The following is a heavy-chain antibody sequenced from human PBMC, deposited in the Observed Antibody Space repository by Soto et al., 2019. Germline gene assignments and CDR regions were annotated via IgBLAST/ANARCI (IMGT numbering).Heavy chain of an antibody. CDR1: GFTVSSNY. D-gene: IGHD4-17*01. J-gene: IGHJ5*02. CDR2: IYSGGTI. Sequence: PGGSLRLSCAASGFTVSSNYMSWVRQAPGKGLEWVSVIYSGGTIYYADSVKGRFTISRDNAKNSLYLQMNSLRAEDTAVYYCAREGGDLNWFDPWGQGTLVTVS. V-gene: IGHV3-66*01. CDR3: AREGGDLNWFDP.